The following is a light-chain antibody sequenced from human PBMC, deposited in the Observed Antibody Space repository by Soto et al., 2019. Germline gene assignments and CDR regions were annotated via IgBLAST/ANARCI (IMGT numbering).Light chain of an antibody. Sequence: EIVLTQSPGTLSLSPGERATLSCRASQSVSTNYLAWYQQKPGQAPRLLIYGASSRATGIPDRFSGSGSGTDFTLSISRLEPEDFAVYDCQLYGSSRATFGQGTKVEIK. J-gene: IGKJ1*01. CDR3: QLYGSSRAT. CDR1: QSVSTNY. V-gene: IGKV3-20*01. CDR2: GAS.